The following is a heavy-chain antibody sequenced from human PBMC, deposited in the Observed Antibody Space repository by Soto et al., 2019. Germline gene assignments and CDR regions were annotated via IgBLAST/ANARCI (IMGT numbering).Heavy chain of an antibody. CDR1: GFTFNTYT. Sequence: EVQLVESGGGLVKPGGSLRLSCAASGFTFNTYTMNWVRQAPGKGLEWVSSISSRRIYIYYADSVTGRFTSSRDAARNSLYLQMNSLRAEDTAVYYCAREEVSRPNTYHGLDVWGQGTTVTVSS. CDR3: AREEVSRPNTYHGLDV. J-gene: IGHJ6*02. V-gene: IGHV3-21*01. CDR2: ISSRRIYI.